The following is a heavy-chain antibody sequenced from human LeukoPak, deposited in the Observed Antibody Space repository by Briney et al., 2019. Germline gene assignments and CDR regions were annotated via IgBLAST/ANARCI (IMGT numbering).Heavy chain of an antibody. CDR2: MNPGSGNG. V-gene: IGHV1-8*01. CDR1: GYSFTRND. Sequence: ASVKVSCKASGYSFTRNDINWVGQAAGHGGEGRGWMNPGSGNGGYAQNFQGRVTMTRDTSVNTAYMELSSLRSDDTAVYYCARGDTTTDAFDMWGQGTMVTVSS. D-gene: IGHD5-12*01. J-gene: IGHJ3*02. CDR3: ARGDTTTDAFDM.